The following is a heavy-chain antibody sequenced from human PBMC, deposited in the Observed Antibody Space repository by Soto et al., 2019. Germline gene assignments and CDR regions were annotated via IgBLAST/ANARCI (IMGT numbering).Heavy chain of an antibody. D-gene: IGHD3-16*01. J-gene: IGHJ4*02. V-gene: IGHV1-18*01. CDR2: FSGFNGNT. Sequence: QVQLVQSGAEVKKPGASVKVSCKASGYTFNFYGITWVRQAPGQGLEWMGWFSGFNGNTNYAADLQGRVTMTTDTSTSTAYMELRGLRSDDTAVYYCARIGVSSGHESPDFDSWGQGTLVTVSS. CDR3: ARIGVSSGHESPDFDS. CDR1: GYTFNFYG.